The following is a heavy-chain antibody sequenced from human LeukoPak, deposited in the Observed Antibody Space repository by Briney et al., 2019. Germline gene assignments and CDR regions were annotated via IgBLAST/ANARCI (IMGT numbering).Heavy chain of an antibody. CDR3: ARDDILTGFNYMDV. CDR2: INSDGSST. D-gene: IGHD3-9*01. V-gene: IGHV3-74*01. CDR1: GFTFSSYW. Sequence: GGSLRLSCAASGFTFSSYWMHWVRQAPGKGLVWVSRINSDGSSTSYADSVKGRFTISRDNAKNTLYLQMDSLRAEDTAVYYCARDDILTGFNYMDVWGKGTTVTISS. J-gene: IGHJ6*03.